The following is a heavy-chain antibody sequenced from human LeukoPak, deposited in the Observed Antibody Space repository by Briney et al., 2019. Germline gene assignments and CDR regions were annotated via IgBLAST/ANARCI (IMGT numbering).Heavy chain of an antibody. CDR1: GGSFSGYY. J-gene: IGHJ3*02. V-gene: IGHV4-34*01. CDR3: ARGYSGTSEVSDI. D-gene: IGHD1-26*01. CDR2: INHSGST. Sequence: SSETLSLTCAVYGGSFSGYYWSWIRQPPGKGLGWIGEINHSGSTNYNPSLKSRVTISVDTSKNQFSLKLSSVTAADTAVYYCARGYSGTSEVSDIWGQGTLVTVSS.